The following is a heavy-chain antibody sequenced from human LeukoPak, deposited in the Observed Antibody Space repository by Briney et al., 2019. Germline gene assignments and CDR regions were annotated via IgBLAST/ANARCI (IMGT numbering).Heavy chain of an antibody. D-gene: IGHD1-14*01. Sequence: GGSLRLSCAASGITFSSYSMNWVRQAPGKGLEWVSSISSSSSYIYYADSVKGRFTISRDNAKNSLYLQMNSLRAEDTAVYYCARDLTQYYYYYMDVWGKGTTVTVSS. CDR2: ISSSSSYI. CDR1: GITFSSYS. V-gene: IGHV3-21*01. J-gene: IGHJ6*03. CDR3: ARDLTQYYYYYMDV.